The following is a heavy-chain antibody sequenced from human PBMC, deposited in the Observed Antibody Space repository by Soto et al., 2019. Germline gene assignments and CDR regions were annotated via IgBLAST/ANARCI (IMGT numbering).Heavy chain of an antibody. CDR3: AREGGEASADLYYFDP. V-gene: IGHV4-61*01. CDR1: GCSVRSGSHY. CDR2: IYYSGNT. D-gene: IGHD2-2*01. J-gene: IGHJ4*02. Sequence: SATLSLTCTVSGCSVRSGSHYWSWIRQPPGKGLEWIGNIYYSGNTDYNPSLKSRLAISIDTSKNQFSLKLSSVTAADTAVYFCAREGGEASADLYYFDPWGQGPLVTVAS.